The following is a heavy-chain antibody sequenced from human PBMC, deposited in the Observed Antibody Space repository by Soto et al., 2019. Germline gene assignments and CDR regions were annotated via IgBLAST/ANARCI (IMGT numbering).Heavy chain of an antibody. J-gene: IGHJ6*03. D-gene: IGHD2-2*01. CDR1: GFSFSDYT. V-gene: IGHV3-21*01. Sequence: EVKLVESGGGLVKPGGSLRLSCAASGFSFSDYTMNWVRQAPGKGLEWVSSISGSSSYIYYPDSVKGRFTVSRDNAKKSLSLQMNRLSAEDTAVYYCARDGASCSGTGCRDYYHCMDVWGKGTTVTVSS. CDR3: ARDGASCSGTGCRDYYHCMDV. CDR2: ISGSSSYI.